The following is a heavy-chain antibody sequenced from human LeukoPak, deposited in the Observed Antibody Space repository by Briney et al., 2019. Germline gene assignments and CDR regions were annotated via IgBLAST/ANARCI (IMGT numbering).Heavy chain of an antibody. CDR3: GRWGITAALDR. D-gene: IGHD1-20*01. CDR1: GFTFGSYG. V-gene: IGHV3-7*01. CDR2: IRPDGSDK. Sequence: GRSLRLSCAGSGFTFGSYGMHWFRQAPGKGLEWVANIRPDGSDKYYVESVRGRFTISGDNAQNSVSLQMNSLRGDDSGVYYCGRWGITAALDRWGQGTQVTVSS. J-gene: IGHJ5*02.